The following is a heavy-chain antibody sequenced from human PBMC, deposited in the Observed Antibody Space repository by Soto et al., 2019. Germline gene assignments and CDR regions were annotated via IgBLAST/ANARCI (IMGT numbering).Heavy chain of an antibody. CDR2: INAGNGNT. D-gene: IGHD3-10*01. CDR3: ARGSFYGSGSDYYYYMDV. CDR1: GYTFTSYA. V-gene: IGHV1-3*01. J-gene: IGHJ6*03. Sequence: ASVKVSCKASGYTFTSYAMHWVRQAPGQRLEWMGWINAGNGNTKYSQKFQGRVTITRDTSASTAYMELSSLRSEDTAVCYCARGSFYGSGSDYYYYMDVWGKGTTVTVSS.